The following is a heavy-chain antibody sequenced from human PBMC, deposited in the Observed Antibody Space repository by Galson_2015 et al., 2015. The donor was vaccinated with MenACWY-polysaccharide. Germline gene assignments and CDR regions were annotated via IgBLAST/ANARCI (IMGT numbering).Heavy chain of an antibody. V-gene: IGHV3-74*01. CDR3: ARGYSASD. Sequence: SLRLSCAASGFTFSTYWMHWVRQAPGKGLVWVSRIKSDGSSTNYADSVKGRFTISRDNAKNTLYLQMNSLRAEDTALYYCARGYSASDSGQGTLVTVSA. J-gene: IGHJ4*02. CDR1: GFTFSTYW. CDR2: IKSDGSST. D-gene: IGHD5-12*01.